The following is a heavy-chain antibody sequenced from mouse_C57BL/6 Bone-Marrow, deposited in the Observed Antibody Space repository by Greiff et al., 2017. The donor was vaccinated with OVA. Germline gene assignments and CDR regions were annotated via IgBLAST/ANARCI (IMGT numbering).Heavy chain of an antibody. CDR3: ARFGSYPFAY. J-gene: IGHJ3*01. CDR2: IHPNSGST. V-gene: IGHV1-64*01. D-gene: IGHD2-12*01. Sequence: QVQLQQPGAELVKPGASVKLSCKASGYIFTSYWMHWVKQRPGQGLEWIGMIHPNSGSTNYNEKFKSKATLTVDKSSSTAYMQLSSLTSEDSAVYYCARFGSYPFAYWGQGTLVTVSA. CDR1: GYIFTSYW.